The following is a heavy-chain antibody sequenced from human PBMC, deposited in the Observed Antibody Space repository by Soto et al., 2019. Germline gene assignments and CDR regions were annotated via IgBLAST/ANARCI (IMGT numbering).Heavy chain of an antibody. Sequence: PSETLSLTCIVSTGSISGYFWSWIRQPPGKGLEWIAFIYDSGSTNYNPSLKSRVSTSVDTSKNQFSLKLSSVTAADTAVYYCARGWSSSWPYRGQGTPVTVSS. J-gene: IGHJ4*02. CDR2: IYDSGST. V-gene: IGHV4-59*01. CDR3: ARGWSSSWPY. CDR1: TGSISGYF. D-gene: IGHD6-13*01.